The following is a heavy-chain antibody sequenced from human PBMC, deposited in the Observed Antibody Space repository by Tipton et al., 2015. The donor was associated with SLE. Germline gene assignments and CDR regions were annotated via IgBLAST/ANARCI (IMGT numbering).Heavy chain of an antibody. CDR2: IYYSGST. CDR3: ARVWGGDGYSPGLAFDI. V-gene: IGHV4-59*01. Sequence: TLSLTCTVSGGSISSYYWSWIRQPPGKGLEWIGYIYYSGSTNCNPSLKSRVTISVDTSKNQFSLKLSSVTAADTAVYYCARVWGGDGYSPGLAFDIWGQGTMVTVSS. CDR1: GGSISSYY. D-gene: IGHD5-24*01. J-gene: IGHJ3*02.